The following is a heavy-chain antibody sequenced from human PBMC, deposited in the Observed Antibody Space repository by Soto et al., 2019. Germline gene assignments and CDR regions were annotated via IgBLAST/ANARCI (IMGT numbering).Heavy chain of an antibody. D-gene: IGHD6-13*01. CDR3: AGRIPAAGSGDYYYYGMDV. V-gene: IGHV1-69*13. Sequence: SVKVSCKASGGTFSSYAISWVRQARGQELEWMGGIIPIFGTANYAQKFQGRVTITADESTSTAYMELSSLRSEDTAVYYCAGRIPAAGSGDYYYYGMDVWGQGTTVTVSS. CDR2: IIPIFGTA. CDR1: GGTFSSYA. J-gene: IGHJ6*02.